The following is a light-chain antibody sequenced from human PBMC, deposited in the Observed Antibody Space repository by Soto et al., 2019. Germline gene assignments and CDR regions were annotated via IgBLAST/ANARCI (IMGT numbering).Light chain of an antibody. Sequence: DIPMTQSPSTVSAFVGDTVTITCRASQSIGSWLAWYQQKPGKGPNLLIYKASSLERGVSSRFSGGGSGTEFTLTISSLQPDDFATYYCQQYNSYFRTFGQGTKVEIK. J-gene: IGKJ1*01. CDR1: QSIGSW. CDR3: QQYNSYFRT. CDR2: KAS. V-gene: IGKV1-5*03.